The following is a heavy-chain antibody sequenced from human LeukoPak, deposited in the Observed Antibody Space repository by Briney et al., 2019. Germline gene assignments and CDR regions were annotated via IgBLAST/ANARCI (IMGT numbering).Heavy chain of an antibody. Sequence: GGSLRLSCAASGFTFSSYAMSWVRQAPGKGLEWVSAISGSGGSTHYADSVKGRFTISRDNSKNTLYLQMNSLRAEDTAVYYCAKVEGRSNWDYYYYMDVWGKGTTVTVSS. CDR3: AKVEGRSNWDYYYYMDV. V-gene: IGHV3-23*01. D-gene: IGHD1-26*01. J-gene: IGHJ6*03. CDR1: GFTFSSYA. CDR2: ISGSGGST.